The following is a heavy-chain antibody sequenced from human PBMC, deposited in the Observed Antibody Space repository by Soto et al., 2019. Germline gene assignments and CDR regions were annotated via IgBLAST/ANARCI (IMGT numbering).Heavy chain of an antibody. CDR3: ARDFYDSSGYPDY. D-gene: IGHD3-22*01. V-gene: IGHV3-33*01. CDR2: IWYDGSNK. J-gene: IGHJ4*02. Sequence: LRLSCAASGFTFSSYGMHWVRQAPGKGLEWVAVIWYDGSNKYYADSVKGRFTISRDNSKNTLYLQMNSLRAEDTAVYYCARDFYDSSGYPDYWGQGTLVTVSS. CDR1: GFTFSSYG.